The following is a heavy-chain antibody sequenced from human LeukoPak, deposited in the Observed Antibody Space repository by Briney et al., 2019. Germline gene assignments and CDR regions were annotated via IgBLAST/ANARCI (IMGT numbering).Heavy chain of an antibody. V-gene: IGHV3-30-3*01. J-gene: IGHJ4*02. CDR1: GFAFSSYA. Sequence: GGSLRLSCAASGFAFSSYAMHWVRQAPGKGPEWVAVISNDGSNKYYADSVKGRFTISRDNSKNTLYLQMNSLSAEDTAVYYCAKDSRYPASYYFDYWGQGTLVTVSS. CDR3: AKDSRYPASYYFDY. D-gene: IGHD2-2*02. CDR2: ISNDGSNK.